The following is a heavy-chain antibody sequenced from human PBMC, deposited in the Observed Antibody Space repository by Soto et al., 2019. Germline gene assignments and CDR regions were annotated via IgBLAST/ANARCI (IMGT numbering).Heavy chain of an antibody. CDR3: ARDPYDSSSFDF. CDR2: IYYSGST. J-gene: IGHJ4*02. V-gene: IGHV4-30-4*01. D-gene: IGHD3-22*01. CDR1: GGSISSGDYY. Sequence: PSETLSLTCTVSGGSISSGDYYWSWIRQPPGKGLEWIGYIYYSGSTHYNPSLESRVTISVDTSKNQFSLKLSSVTAADTAVYYCARDPYDSSSFDFWGQGTLVTVSS.